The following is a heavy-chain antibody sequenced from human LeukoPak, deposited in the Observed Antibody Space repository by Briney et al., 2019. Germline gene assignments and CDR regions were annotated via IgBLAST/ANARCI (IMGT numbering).Heavy chain of an antibody. D-gene: IGHD2-2*01. J-gene: IGHJ4*02. V-gene: IGHV4-34*01. CDR3: ARLDCSSTSCFLHY. Sequence: TPSETLSLTCAVYGGSFSGYYWSWIRQPPGKGLEWIGEINHSGSTNYNPSLKSRVTISVDTSKNQFSLKLSSVTAADTAVYYCARLDCSSTSCFLHYWGQATLVTVSS. CDR2: INHSGST. CDR1: GGSFSGYY.